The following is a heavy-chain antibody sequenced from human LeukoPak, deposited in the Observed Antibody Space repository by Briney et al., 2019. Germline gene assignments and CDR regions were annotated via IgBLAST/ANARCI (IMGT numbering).Heavy chain of an antibody. CDR3: ARNDYVWGSYRYIDY. D-gene: IGHD3-16*02. Sequence: ASVKVSCKASGYTFTGYYMHWVRQAPGQGLEWMGWINPNSGGTNYAQKLQGRVTMTTDTSTSTAYMELRSLRSDDTAVYYCARNDYVWGSYRYIDYWAQGTLVTVSS. J-gene: IGHJ4*02. V-gene: IGHV1-2*02. CDR1: GYTFTGYY. CDR2: INPNSGGT.